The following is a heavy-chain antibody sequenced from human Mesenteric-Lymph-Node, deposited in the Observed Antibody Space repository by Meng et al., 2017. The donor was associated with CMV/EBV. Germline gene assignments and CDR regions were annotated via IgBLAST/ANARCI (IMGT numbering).Heavy chain of an antibody. Sequence: SETLSLTCIVSGGSISNYYWSWIRQPPGKGLEWIGYTYYSGSTTYNPSLKSRFAISVDTSKNQFSLDVSSVTAADTAVYYCARGGGYYYDYWGQGILVTVSS. D-gene: IGHD3-22*01. CDR1: GGSISNYY. CDR3: ARGGGYYYDY. CDR2: TYYSGST. J-gene: IGHJ4*02. V-gene: IGHV4-59*01.